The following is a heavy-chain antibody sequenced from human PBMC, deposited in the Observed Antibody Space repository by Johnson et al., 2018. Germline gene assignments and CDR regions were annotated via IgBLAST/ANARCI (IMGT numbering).Heavy chain of an antibody. CDR1: GFTFSSYA. CDR2: ISYDGSNK. J-gene: IGHJ3*02. D-gene: IGHD4-23*01. CDR3: AKDSNSKRAVVLPDAFDI. Sequence: QVQLVESGGGVVQPGRSLRLSCAASGFTFSSYAMHWVRQAPGKGLEWVAVISYDGSNKYYADSVKGRFTISRDNSKNTLYLQMNSLRAGDTAAYYCAKDSNSKRAVVLPDAFDIWGQGTMVTGSS. V-gene: IGHV3-30*04.